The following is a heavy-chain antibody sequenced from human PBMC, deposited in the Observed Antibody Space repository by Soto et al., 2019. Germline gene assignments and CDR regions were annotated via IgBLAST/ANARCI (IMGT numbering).Heavy chain of an antibody. CDR3: AKFRGPSYSYYYMDV. J-gene: IGHJ6*03. Sequence: EVQLLESGGGLVQPGGSLRLSCAASGFTFGTYAMKWLRQAPGRGLECVSFINGSGRTTYYAESVKGRFTVSRDNSKSTRYLQMNSLRAEDTALYYCAKFRGPSYSYYYMDVWGKGTTVTVSS. CDR1: GFTFGTYA. V-gene: IGHV3-23*01. D-gene: IGHD3-16*01. CDR2: INGSGRTT.